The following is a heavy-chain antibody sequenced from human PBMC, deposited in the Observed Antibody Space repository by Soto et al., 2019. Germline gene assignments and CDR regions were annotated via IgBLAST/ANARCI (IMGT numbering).Heavy chain of an antibody. V-gene: IGHV1-8*01. D-gene: IGHD3-22*01. CDR2: MNPNSGNT. CDR3: ARGPPYYYDSSGYYIDAFDI. J-gene: IGHJ3*02. CDR1: GYTFTSYD. Sequence: VASVKVSCKASGYTFTSYDINWVRQATGQGLEWMGWMNPNSGNTGYAQKFQGRVTMTRYTSISTAYMELSSLRSEDTAVYYCARGPPYYYDSSGYYIDAFDIWGQGTMVTVSS.